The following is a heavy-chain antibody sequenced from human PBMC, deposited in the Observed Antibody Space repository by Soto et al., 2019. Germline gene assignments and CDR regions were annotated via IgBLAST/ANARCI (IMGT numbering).Heavy chain of an antibody. CDR1: GGTFSSYA. CDR3: AGGYFEIRGGGGFFDP. J-gene: IGHJ5*02. D-gene: IGHD3-9*01. V-gene: IGHV1-69*01. CDR2: IIPIFGTA. Sequence: QVQLVQSGAEVKKPGSSVKVSCKASGGTFSSYAISWVRQAPGQGLEWMGGIIPIFGTANYAQKFQGRVTVTADESKSPAYMGLGSLRSGATGVYYWAGGYFEIRGGGGFFDPWGQGTLVTVSS.